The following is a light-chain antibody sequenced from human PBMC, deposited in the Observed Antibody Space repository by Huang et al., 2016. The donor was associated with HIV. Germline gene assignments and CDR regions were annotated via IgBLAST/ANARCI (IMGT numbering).Light chain of an antibody. J-gene: IGKJ4*01. V-gene: IGKV1-39*01. Sequence: DIQMTKSPSSLSASVGDRVTITCRASQIISSYLNWYQQKPEKAPTLLIYAASNLQTGVPSRFSGSGSVTDFTLTVSNLHPEDFAAYYCQQNYSTPLTFGRGTKVEIK. CDR1: QIISSY. CDR3: QQNYSTPLT. CDR2: AAS.